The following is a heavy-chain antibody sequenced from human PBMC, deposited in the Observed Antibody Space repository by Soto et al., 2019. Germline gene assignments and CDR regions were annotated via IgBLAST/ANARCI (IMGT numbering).Heavy chain of an antibody. CDR1: GGSISISTYY. Sequence: SETLSLTCTVSGGSISISTYYWGWIRQPPGKGLEWIGSIYYSGSTYYNPSLKSRVTISVDTSKNQFSLNLNSVTAADTAVYYCARPPTASLDAFEIWGQGTMVTVSS. J-gene: IGHJ3*02. CDR3: ARPPTASLDAFEI. V-gene: IGHV4-39*01. CDR2: IYYSGST.